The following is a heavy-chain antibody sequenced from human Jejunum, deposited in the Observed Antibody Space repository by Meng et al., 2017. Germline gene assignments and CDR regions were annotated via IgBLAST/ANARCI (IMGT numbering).Heavy chain of an antibody. Sequence: QLQLQDSGPALVKPSRTLSLTGSVSGGSISSSGNYWGRFRQPPGKGREWIGRVSYTGSPYYSPSLKSRVTISAKTFRNQFALKLSSVTAADTAVYYCARLQLRGPVKVDDWGQGTLVTVSS. J-gene: IGHJ4*02. CDR1: GGSISSSGNY. CDR2: VSYTGSP. CDR3: ARLQLRGPVKVDD. V-gene: IGHV4-39*01. D-gene: IGHD1-26*01.